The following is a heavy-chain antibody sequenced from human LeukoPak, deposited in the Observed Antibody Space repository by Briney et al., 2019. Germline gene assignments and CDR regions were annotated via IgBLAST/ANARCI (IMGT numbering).Heavy chain of an antibody. CDR1: GFTFSTFA. D-gene: IGHD6-19*01. Sequence: GGSLTLSCAASGFTFSTFALSWFRQAPGKGLEWVSAISVVSRTYYAGSVKGRFAISRDNSENTLFLRMNSLRTEDTAIYFCAKEVPGPGWYTVDYWGQGTLVTVSS. CDR3: AKEVPGPGWYTVDY. J-gene: IGHJ4*02. CDR2: ISVVSRT. V-gene: IGHV3-23*01.